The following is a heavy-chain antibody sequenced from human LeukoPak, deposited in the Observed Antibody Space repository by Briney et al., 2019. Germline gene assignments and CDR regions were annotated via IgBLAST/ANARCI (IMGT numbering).Heavy chain of an antibody. CDR1: GFTFDDYA. D-gene: IGHD6-19*01. CDR2: ISWNSGSI. CDR3: ARGSSSAYLRVKLDS. J-gene: IGHJ4*02. V-gene: IGHV3-9*01. Sequence: GRSLRLSCAASGFTFDDYAMHWVRHAPGKGLEWVSGISWNSGSIGYADSVKGRFTISRDNAKNSLYLQMNSLRAEDTALYYCARGSSSAYLRVKLDSWGQGTLVTVSS.